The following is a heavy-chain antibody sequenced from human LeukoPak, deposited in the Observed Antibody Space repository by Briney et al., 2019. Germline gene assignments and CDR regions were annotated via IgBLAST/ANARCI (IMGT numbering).Heavy chain of an antibody. CDR2: ISGSGGST. J-gene: IGHJ6*03. D-gene: IGHD4-11*01. CDR3: ARDPTDGYYYYYMDV. Sequence: GGSLRLSCAASGFTFSSYAMSWVRQAPGKGLEWVSAISGSGGSTYYADSVKGRFTISRDNSKNTLYLQMNSLRAEDTAVYYCARDPTDGYYYYYMDVWGKGTTVTVSS. V-gene: IGHV3-23*01. CDR1: GFTFSSYA.